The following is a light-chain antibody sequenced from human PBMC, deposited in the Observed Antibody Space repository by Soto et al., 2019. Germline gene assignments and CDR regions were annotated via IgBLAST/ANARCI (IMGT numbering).Light chain of an antibody. V-gene: IGLV2-14*01. J-gene: IGLJ2*01. CDR1: SSDVGSYNY. CDR3: SSYTTNNAHV. CDR2: EVS. Sequence: QSALTQPASVSGSPGQSITISCTGTSSDVGSYNYVSWYQQHPGKAPKLMIYEVSDRPSGISSRFSGSKSGSTASLTISGLQAEDEADYFCSSYTTNNAHVFGGGTKLTVL.